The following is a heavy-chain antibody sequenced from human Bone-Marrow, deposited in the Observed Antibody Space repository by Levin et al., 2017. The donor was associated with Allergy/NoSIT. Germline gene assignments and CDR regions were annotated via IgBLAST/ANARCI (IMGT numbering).Heavy chain of an antibody. V-gene: IGHV5-51*01. Sequence: GESLKISCKASGYSFSNYWIGWVRQMPGKGLEWMGIIYPGDSETIYSPSFQGQVTISADKSISTAYLHWSSLKASDTAMYFCARSVDCSGDTCYPNWFHPWGQGTRVTVSS. D-gene: IGHD2-15*01. CDR2: IYPGDSET. CDR3: ARSVDCSGDTCYPNWFHP. CDR1: GYSFSNYW. J-gene: IGHJ5*02.